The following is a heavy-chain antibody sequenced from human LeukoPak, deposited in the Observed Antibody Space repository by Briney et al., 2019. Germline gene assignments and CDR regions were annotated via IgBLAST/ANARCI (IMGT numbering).Heavy chain of an antibody. Sequence: ASVKVSCKASGGTFSSYAISWVRQAPGQGLEWMGRIIPIFGTANYAQKFQGRVTITTDESTSTAYMELSSLRSEDTAVYYCARDANWNYYMDVWGKGTTVTVSS. CDR2: IIPIFGTA. CDR3: ARDANWNYYMDV. J-gene: IGHJ6*03. CDR1: GGTFSSYA. V-gene: IGHV1-69*05. D-gene: IGHD1-20*01.